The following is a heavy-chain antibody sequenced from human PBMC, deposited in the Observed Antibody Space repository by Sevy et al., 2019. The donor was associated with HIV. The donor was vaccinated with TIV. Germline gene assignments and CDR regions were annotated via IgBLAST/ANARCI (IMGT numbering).Heavy chain of an antibody. D-gene: IGHD2-2*02. CDR1: GFTFSRYS. CDR2: ISGISNYI. Sequence: GGSLRLSCAASGFTFSRYSMNWVRQAPGKGLEWVSSISGISNYIYYADSMKGRLTVSRDNARNSLYLQMNSLRAEDTAVYYCARNNCSITNCYMGDVFDIWGQGTMVTVSS. CDR3: ARNNCSITNCYMGDVFDI. J-gene: IGHJ3*02. V-gene: IGHV3-21*01.